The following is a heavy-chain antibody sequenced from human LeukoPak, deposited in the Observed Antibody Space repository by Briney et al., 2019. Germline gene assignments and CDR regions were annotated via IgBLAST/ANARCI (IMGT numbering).Heavy chain of an antibody. CDR2: IYYSGTT. V-gene: IGHV4-59*08. D-gene: IGHD5-18*01. CDR3: ARLGGGYSYGYYLDY. Sequence: SETLSLTCTVSGASINNYYWSWIRQPPGKGLEYIGFIYYSGTTNYNPSLKSRVTISVDTSKNQFSLKLSSVTAADTAVYYYARLGGGYSYGYYLDYWGQGTLVTVSS. J-gene: IGHJ4*02. CDR1: GASINNYY.